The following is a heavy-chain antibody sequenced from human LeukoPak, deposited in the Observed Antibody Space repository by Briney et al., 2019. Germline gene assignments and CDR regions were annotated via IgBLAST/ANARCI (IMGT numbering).Heavy chain of an antibody. CDR3: ARSSYSSGRYGGLDV. Sequence: KPSETLSLTCTVSGDSFTSTDDFWGWIRQPRGKGQEWIGSINYSGKTYYNPSLKSRVIISVDTSKNQVSLRLSSVTAADTAVYYCARSSYSSGRYGGLDVWGQGTTVTVSS. CDR2: INYSGKT. CDR1: GDSFTSTDDF. V-gene: IGHV4-39*01. D-gene: IGHD3-22*01. J-gene: IGHJ6*02.